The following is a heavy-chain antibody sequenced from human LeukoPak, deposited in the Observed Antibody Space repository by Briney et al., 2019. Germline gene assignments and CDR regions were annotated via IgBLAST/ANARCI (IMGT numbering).Heavy chain of an antibody. Sequence: GASVKVSCKASGYTFTSYGISWVRQAPGLGLEWMGWISAYNGNTNYAQKLQGRVTMTTDTSTSTAYMELSSLRSEDTAVYYYARGSGYSNYPPYFFDYWGQGTLVTVSS. D-gene: IGHD4-11*01. J-gene: IGHJ4*02. CDR1: GYTFTSYG. CDR2: ISAYNGNT. V-gene: IGHV1-18*01. CDR3: ARGSGYSNYPPYFFDY.